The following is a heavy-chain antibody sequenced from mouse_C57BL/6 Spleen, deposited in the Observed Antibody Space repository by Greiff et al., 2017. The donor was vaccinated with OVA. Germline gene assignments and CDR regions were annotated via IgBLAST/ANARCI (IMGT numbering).Heavy chain of an antibody. V-gene: IGHV1-72*01. CDR1: GYTFTSYW. Sequence: QVQLQQPGAELVKPGASVKLSCKASGYTFTSYWRHWVKQRPGRGLEWIGRIDPNSGGTKYNAKVKSKATLTVDKPSSTAYMQISSRTSEDSEVYEWASATGTWGQGTTLTVSS. CDR2: IDPNSGGT. D-gene: IGHD4-1*02. CDR3: ASATGT. J-gene: IGHJ2*01.